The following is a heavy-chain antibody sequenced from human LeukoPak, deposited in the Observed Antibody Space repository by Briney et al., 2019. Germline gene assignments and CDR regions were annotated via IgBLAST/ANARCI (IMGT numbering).Heavy chain of an antibody. CDR1: GVSISTYY. J-gene: IGHJ4*02. V-gene: IGHV4-59*01. CDR3: ARGGIAARPFWGY. Sequence: SETLSLTCTVSGVSISTYYWNWIRQPPGKGLEWIGYIYHSGSTNYNPSLQSRVTISVDTSKNQFSLNLNSVTAADTAVYYCARGGIAARPFWGYWGQGTLVTVSS. CDR2: IYHSGST. D-gene: IGHD6-6*01.